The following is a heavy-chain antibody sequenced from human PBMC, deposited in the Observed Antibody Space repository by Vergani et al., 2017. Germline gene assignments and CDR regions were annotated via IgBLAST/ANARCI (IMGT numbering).Heavy chain of an antibody. Sequence: VQLVESGGGVVQPGRSLRLSCAASGFTFSSYAMHWVRQAPGKGLEWVAVISYDGSNKYYADSVKGRFTISRDNAKNSLYLQMNSLRAEDTAVYYCARDKLRGIAVAGVDYWGQGTLVTVSS. CDR2: ISYDGSNK. J-gene: IGHJ4*02. CDR3: ARDKLRGIAVAGVDY. V-gene: IGHV3-30-3*01. CDR1: GFTFSSYA. D-gene: IGHD6-19*01.